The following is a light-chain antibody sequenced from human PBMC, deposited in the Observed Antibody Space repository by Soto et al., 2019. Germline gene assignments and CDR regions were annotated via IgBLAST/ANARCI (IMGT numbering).Light chain of an antibody. CDR2: EVS. CDR1: SSDVGGYNS. Sequence: QSALTQPASVSGSPGQSITISCTETSSDVGGYNSVSWYQQHPGKAPKLMIFEVSNRPSGVSNRFSGSKSGNTASLTISGLHTEDEADYYCSSFALRSTLIFGGGTKLTVL. V-gene: IGLV2-14*01. CDR3: SSFALRSTLI. J-gene: IGLJ2*01.